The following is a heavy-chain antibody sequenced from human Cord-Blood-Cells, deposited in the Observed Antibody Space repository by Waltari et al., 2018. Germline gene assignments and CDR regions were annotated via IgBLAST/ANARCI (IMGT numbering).Heavy chain of an antibody. J-gene: IGHJ4*02. CDR3: AKTRTTSLFFDY. CDR1: GFTFSSYG. V-gene: IGHV3-30*18. CDR2: ISYDGSNK. Sequence: QVQLVESGGGVVQPGRSLRLSCAAPGFTFSSYGMHWVRQAPGKGLEWVAVISYDGSNKYYADSVKGRFTISRDNSKNTLYLQMNSLRAEDTAVYYCAKTRTTSLFFDYWGQGTLVTVSS.